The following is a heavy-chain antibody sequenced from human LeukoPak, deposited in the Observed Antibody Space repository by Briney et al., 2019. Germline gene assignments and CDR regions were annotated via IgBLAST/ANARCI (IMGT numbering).Heavy chain of an antibody. V-gene: IGHV4-4*02. J-gene: IGHJ4*02. Sequence: PSETLSLTCAVSGGSISSGNWWSWVRQPPGKGLEWIGEIYHTGNTNYNPSLKSRVTISVDTSKNQFSLKLSSVTAADTAVYYCARYTSSGFDYWGQGTLVTVSS. CDR2: IYHTGNT. CDR3: ARYTSSGFDY. CDR1: GGSISSGNW. D-gene: IGHD3-22*01.